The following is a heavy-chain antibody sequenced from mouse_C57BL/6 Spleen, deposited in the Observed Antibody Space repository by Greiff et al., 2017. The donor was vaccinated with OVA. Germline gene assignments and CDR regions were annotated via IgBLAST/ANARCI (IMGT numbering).Heavy chain of an antibody. Sequence: DVMLVESGGGLVKPGGSLKLSCAASGFTFSDYGMHWVRQAPEKGLEWVAYISSGSSTIYYADTVKGRFTISRDNAKNTLFLQMTSLRSEDTAMYYCARTTVVHFDYWGQGTTLTVSS. D-gene: IGHD1-1*01. V-gene: IGHV5-17*01. CDR3: ARTTVVHFDY. CDR2: ISSGSSTI. J-gene: IGHJ2*01. CDR1: GFTFSDYG.